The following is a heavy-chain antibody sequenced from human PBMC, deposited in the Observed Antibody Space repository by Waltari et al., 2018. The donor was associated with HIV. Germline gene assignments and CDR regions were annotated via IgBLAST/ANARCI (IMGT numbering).Heavy chain of an antibody. CDR1: GFTLSSYA. D-gene: IGHD3-10*01. V-gene: IGHV3-23*01. CDR2: ISTVRGST. J-gene: IGHJ3*02. Sequence: EIHLLVSGGGLVQPGGSLRLSCAASGFTLSSYAMSWVRQAPGKGLEWVSAISTVRGSTYYSDSVKGRFTISRDNSKNTLYLQVNSLRAEDTALYYCAKGYFSGSGAFDMWGQGTVVTVSS. CDR3: AKGYFSGSGAFDM.